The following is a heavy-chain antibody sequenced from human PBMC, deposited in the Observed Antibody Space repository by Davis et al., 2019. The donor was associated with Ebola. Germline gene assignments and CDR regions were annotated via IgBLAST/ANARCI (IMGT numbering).Heavy chain of an antibody. J-gene: IGHJ4*02. CDR1: GGSISSGGYS. CDR3: ASTWYFDY. D-gene: IGHD3-16*01. CDR2: IYHSGST. Sequence: SETLSLTCAVSGGSISSGGYSWSWIRQPPGKGLEWIGYIYHSGSTYYNPSLKSRVTISVDTSKNQFSLKLSSVTAADTAVYYCASTWYFDYWGQGTLVTVSS. V-gene: IGHV4-30-2*01.